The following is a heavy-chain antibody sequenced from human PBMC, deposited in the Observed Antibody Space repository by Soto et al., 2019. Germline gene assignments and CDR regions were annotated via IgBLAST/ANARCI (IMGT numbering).Heavy chain of an antibody. D-gene: IGHD1-26*01. CDR1: GGTFSSYG. V-gene: IGHV1-2*04. CDR3: ARDHSGSYYALGY. Sequence: ASVKVSCKASGGTFSSYGMSWVRQAPGQGLEWMGWINPNSGGTNYAQKFQGWVTMTRDTSISTAYMELSRLRSDDTAVYYCARDHSGSYYALGYWGQGTLVTVSS. J-gene: IGHJ4*02. CDR2: INPNSGGT.